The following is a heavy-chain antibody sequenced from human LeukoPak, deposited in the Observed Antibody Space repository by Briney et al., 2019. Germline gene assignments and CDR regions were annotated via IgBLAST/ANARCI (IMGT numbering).Heavy chain of an antibody. CDR1: GFTFSSYS. V-gene: IGHV3-21*01. CDR2: ISSSSSNI. Sequence: GGLLRLSCAASGFTFSSYSMNWVRQAPGKGLEWVSSISSSSSNIYYADSVKGRFTISRDNAKNSLYLQMNSLRAEDTAVYYCARTEARYGSGNYYMDVWGKGTTVTVSS. J-gene: IGHJ6*03. D-gene: IGHD3-10*01. CDR3: ARTEARYGSGNYYMDV.